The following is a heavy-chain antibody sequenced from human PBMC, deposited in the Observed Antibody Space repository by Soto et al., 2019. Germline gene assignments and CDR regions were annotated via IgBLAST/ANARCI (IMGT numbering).Heavy chain of an antibody. Sequence: EVQLVESGGGLVQPGGSLRLSCAASGFTFSSYWMSWVRQAPGKGLEWVANIKQEGSEKYYVDSVKGRFTISRDNAKNSLYLQMNSLRAEDTAVYYCARVSFPDLDYYYGMDVWGQGTTFTVSS. CDR3: ARVSFPDLDYYYGMDV. CDR2: IKQEGSEK. CDR1: GFTFSSYW. V-gene: IGHV3-7*01. J-gene: IGHJ6*02. D-gene: IGHD3-3*01.